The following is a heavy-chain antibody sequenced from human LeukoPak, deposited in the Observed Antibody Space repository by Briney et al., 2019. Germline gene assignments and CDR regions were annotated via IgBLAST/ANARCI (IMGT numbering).Heavy chain of an antibody. CDR2: IYTSGIT. CDR3: ASQVVTTVTFWG. D-gene: IGHD4-11*01. CDR1: GGSISSGRYY. J-gene: IGHJ4*02. Sequence: PSETLSLTCTVSGGSISSGRYYWSWIRQPAGKGLEWIGRIYTSGITNYNPSLKSRVTISVDTSKNQFSLKLSSVTAADTAVYYCASQVVTTVTFWGWGQGTLVTVSS. V-gene: IGHV4-61*02.